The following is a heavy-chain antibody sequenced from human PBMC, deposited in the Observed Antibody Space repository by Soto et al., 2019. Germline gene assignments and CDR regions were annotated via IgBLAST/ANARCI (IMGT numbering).Heavy chain of an antibody. J-gene: IGHJ4*02. CDR1: GVTFSSFS. CDR3: AKAYPQVGSNYCDY. V-gene: IGHV3-30-3*01. CDR2: ISYDGSNK. Sequence: GGSLRLSCAASGVTFSSFSLDWVRQAPGKGLEWVAVISYDGSNKYYADSVKGRFTISRDNSKNTMYLQMNSLRTEDTAVYYCAKAYPQVGSNYCDYWGQGTLVTVSS. D-gene: IGHD1-26*01.